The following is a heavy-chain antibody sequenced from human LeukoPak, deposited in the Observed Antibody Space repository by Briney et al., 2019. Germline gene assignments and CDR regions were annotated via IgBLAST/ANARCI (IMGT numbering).Heavy chain of an antibody. J-gene: IGHJ4*02. CDR3: AKGRGTTVTSAANY. CDR2: ISGSNDNT. CDR1: GFTFSSYA. Sequence: GSLRLSCAASGFTFSSYAMSWVRQAPGKGLEWVSGISGSNDNTYYADSVKDRFTISRDNSKNTLSLQMNSLRAEDTAVYYCAKGRGTTVTSAANYWGQGTLVTVSS. D-gene: IGHD4-17*01. V-gene: IGHV3-23*01.